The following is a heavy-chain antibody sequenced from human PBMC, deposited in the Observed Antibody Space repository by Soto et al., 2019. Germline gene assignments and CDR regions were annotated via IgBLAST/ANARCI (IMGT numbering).Heavy chain of an antibody. V-gene: IGHV2-5*02. D-gene: IGHD2-15*01. CDR3: ARLVVVAATFDY. CDR1: GFSLSTSGVG. CDR2: IYWDDDK. J-gene: IGHJ4*02. Sequence: QITLKESGPTLVKPTQTLTMTCTFSGFSLSTSGVGVGWIRQPPGKALEWLALIYWDDDKRYSPSLTSRLTITKDTSKNQVVLTMTNMDPVDTATYYCARLVVVAATFDYWGQGNLVTVSS.